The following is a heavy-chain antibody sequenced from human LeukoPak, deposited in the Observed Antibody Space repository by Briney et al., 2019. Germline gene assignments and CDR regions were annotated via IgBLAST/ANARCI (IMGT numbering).Heavy chain of an antibody. J-gene: IGHJ6*03. V-gene: IGHV4-34*01. Sequence: SETLSLTCAVYGGSFSGYYWSWIRQPPGKGLEWIGEINHSGSTNYNPSLMSRVTISVDTSKNQFSLKLSSVTAADTAVYYCARQAAAGFHYYYMDVWGKGTTVTVSS. CDR3: ARQAAAGFHYYYMDV. CDR2: INHSGST. D-gene: IGHD6-13*01. CDR1: GGSFSGYY.